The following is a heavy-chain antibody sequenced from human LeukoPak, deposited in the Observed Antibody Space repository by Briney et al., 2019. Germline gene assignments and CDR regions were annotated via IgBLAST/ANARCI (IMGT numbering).Heavy chain of an antibody. V-gene: IGHV1-69*06. CDR2: IIPIFGAA. CDR1: GGTFSSYA. Sequence: ASVKVSCKASGGTFSSYAISWVRQAPGQGLEWMGGIIPIFGAANYAQKFQGRVTITADKSTSTAYMELGSLRSEDAAVYYCASLTYYDILTGYSNGPDAFDIRGQGTMVTVSS. CDR3: ASLTYYDILTGYSNGPDAFDI. J-gene: IGHJ3*02. D-gene: IGHD3-9*01.